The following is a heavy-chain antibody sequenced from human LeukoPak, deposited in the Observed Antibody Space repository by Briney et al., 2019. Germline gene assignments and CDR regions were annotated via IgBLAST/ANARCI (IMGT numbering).Heavy chain of an antibody. D-gene: IGHD3-9*01. CDR3: ARSPLRYFDWLLPYGMDV. Sequence: GGSLRLSCAASGFTFSSYEMSWVRQAPGKGLEWVSYISSSGSAIYYADSVKGRFTISRDNAKNSLYLQMNSLRAEDTAVYYCARSPLRYFDWLLPYGMDVWGQGPTVTVSS. J-gene: IGHJ6*01. CDR2: ISSSGSAI. V-gene: IGHV3-48*03. CDR1: GFTFSSYE.